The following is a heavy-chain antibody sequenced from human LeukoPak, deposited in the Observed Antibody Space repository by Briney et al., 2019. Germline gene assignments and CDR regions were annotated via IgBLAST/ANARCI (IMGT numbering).Heavy chain of an antibody. V-gene: IGHV4-59*01. D-gene: IGHD3-16*01. J-gene: IGHJ4*02. CDR3: ASMTLTEYYFDY. Sequence: SETLSVTCTVSGGSISSYYWSWIRQPPGKGLEWIGYIYYSGSTNYNPSLKSRVTISVDTSKNQFSLKLSSVTAADTAVYYCASMTLTEYYFDYWGQGTLVTVSS. CDR1: GGSISSYY. CDR2: IYYSGST.